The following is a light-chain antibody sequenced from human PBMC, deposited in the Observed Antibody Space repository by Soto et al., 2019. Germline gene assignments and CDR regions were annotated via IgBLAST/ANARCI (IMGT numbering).Light chain of an antibody. Sequence: EILLTQSPGTLSLSPGERATLSCRASQIVSSSYLAWYQQKPGQAPRLLIYGASSRATGIPDRFSGSGSGTDFTLTISRLEPEDFAVYYCQQFSSYPLTFGGGTKVEIK. CDR1: QIVSSSY. J-gene: IGKJ4*01. V-gene: IGKV3-20*01. CDR3: QQFSSYPLT. CDR2: GAS.